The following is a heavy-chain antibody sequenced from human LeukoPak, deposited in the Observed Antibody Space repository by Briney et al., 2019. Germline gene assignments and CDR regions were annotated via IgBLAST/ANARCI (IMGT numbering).Heavy chain of an antibody. D-gene: IGHD3-10*01. J-gene: IGHJ6*02. CDR2: IWYDGSNK. Sequence: GGSLRLSCAASGFTFSSYGMHWVRQAPGKGLEWVAVIWYDGSNKYYADSVKGRFTISRDNSKNTLYLQMNSLRAEDTAVYYCARNRVRGVLGNYYYGMDVWGQGTTVTVSS. CDR1: GFTFSSYG. V-gene: IGHV3-33*01. CDR3: ARNRVRGVLGNYYYGMDV.